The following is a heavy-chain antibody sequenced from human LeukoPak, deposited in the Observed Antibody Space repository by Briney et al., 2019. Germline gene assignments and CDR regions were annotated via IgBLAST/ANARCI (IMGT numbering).Heavy chain of an antibody. CDR1: GFTFSSYE. CDR3: AELGITMIGGV. V-gene: IGHV3-48*03. D-gene: IGHD3-10*02. J-gene: IGHJ6*04. Sequence: GGSLRLSCAASGFTFSSYEVNWVRQAPGKGLEWVSYISSSGSTIYYADSVKGRFTISRDNAKNSLYLQMNSLRAEDTAVYYCAELGITMIGGVWGKGTTVIISS. CDR2: ISSSGSTI.